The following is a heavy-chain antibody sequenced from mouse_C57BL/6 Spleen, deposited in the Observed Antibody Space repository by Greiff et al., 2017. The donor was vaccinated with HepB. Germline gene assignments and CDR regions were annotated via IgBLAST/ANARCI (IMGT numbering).Heavy chain of an antibody. J-gene: IGHJ3*01. CDR2: INPNNGGT. CDR1: GYTFTDYY. CDR3: AVGEFAY. Sequence: EVQLQQSGPELVKPGASVKISCKASGYTFTDYYMNWVKQSHGKSLEWIGDINPNNGGTSYNQKFKGKATLTVDKSSSTAYMEPRSLTSEDSAVYYCAVGEFAYWGQGTLVTVSA. V-gene: IGHV1-26*01.